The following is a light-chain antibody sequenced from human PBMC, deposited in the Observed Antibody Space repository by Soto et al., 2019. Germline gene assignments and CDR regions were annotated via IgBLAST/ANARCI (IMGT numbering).Light chain of an antibody. CDR2: AAS. CDR3: QGRQT. J-gene: IGKJ1*01. Sequence: DVQMTQSPASLSASVGDRVTITCRASQSISSYLNWYQQKLGQAPKLLIYAASSLESGVQGRFSGIGSVTDFTLTNNNLQPEDSAIYYWQGRQTFGQGTKVEIK. V-gene: IGKV1-39*01. CDR1: QSISSY.